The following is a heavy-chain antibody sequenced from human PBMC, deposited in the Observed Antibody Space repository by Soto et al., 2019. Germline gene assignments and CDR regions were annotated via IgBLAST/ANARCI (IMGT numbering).Heavy chain of an antibody. CDR2: IGPNRGDT. D-gene: IGHD3-16*02. CDR1: GYTFTGYY. J-gene: IGHJ4*02. CDR3: GKGRSGEVVVFY. V-gene: IGHV1-2*02. Sequence: QVQLVQSGAEVKKSRASVKVSCKASGYTFTGYYIHWVRQAPGQGPEWMGEIGPNRGDTRYAQKFQGRVTMTRDTSITTVYMELRNLSPDDTAVYYCGKGRSGEVVVFYWGQGTLVTVYS.